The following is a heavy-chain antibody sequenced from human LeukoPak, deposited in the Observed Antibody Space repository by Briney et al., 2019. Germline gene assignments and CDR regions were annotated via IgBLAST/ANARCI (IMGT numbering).Heavy chain of an antibody. CDR1: GFTFYDYA. J-gene: IGHJ5*02. CDR3: AKVGLRFGKLLLNWFDP. V-gene: IGHV3-9*01. D-gene: IGHD3-10*01. CDR2: ISWNSGSI. Sequence: GGSLRLSCAASGFTFYDYAMHWVRQAPGKGLEWVSGISWNSGSIGYADSVKGRFTISRDNAKNSLYLQMNSLRAEDTALYYCAKVGLRFGKLLLNWFDPWGQGTLVTASS.